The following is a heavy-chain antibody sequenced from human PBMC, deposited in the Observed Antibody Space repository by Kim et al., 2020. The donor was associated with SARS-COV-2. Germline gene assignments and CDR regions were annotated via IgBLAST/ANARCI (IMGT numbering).Heavy chain of an antibody. CDR2: ISGGGNP. J-gene: IGHJ4*02. D-gene: IGHD3-22*01. Sequence: GGSLRLSCAASGFTFGTFAMNWVRQAPGKGLEWVSSISGGGNPYYADSVKGRFTISRDNSKNTLYLQMSGLSAQDTAVYYCAKDTFYDSSDHYYVGAFDYWSQGTQVTVSS. CDR3: AKDTFYDSSDHYYVGAFDY. CDR1: GFTFGTFA. V-gene: IGHV3-23*01.